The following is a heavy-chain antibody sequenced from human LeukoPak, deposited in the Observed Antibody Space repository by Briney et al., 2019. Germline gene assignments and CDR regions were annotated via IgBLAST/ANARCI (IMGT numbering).Heavy chain of an antibody. D-gene: IGHD4-23*01. J-gene: IGHJ6*02. CDR2: ISYDGSNK. Sequence: PGRSLRLSCAASGFTFSSYGMHWVRQAPGKGLEWVAVISYDGSNKYYADSVKGRFTISRDNSNNTLYLQMDSLRAEDTAVYYCAKVDYGGNEYYGMDVWGQGTTVTVSS. V-gene: IGHV3-30*18. CDR3: AKVDYGGNEYYGMDV. CDR1: GFTFSSYG.